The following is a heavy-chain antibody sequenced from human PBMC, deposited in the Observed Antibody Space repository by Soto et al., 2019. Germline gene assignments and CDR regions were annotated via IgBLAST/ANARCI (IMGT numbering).Heavy chain of an antibody. D-gene: IGHD6-19*01. V-gene: IGHV4-4*02. J-gene: IGHJ5*02. CDR2: VFHSGST. Sequence: QVQLQESGPGLVKPSGTLSLSCAVSGGSISSPNWWGWVRQPPGKGLQWIGEVFHSGSTNNNPSLKGRVTMSVDKSKNQFSLILTSVTAADTAVYYCARALGSSGFHGWLDPWGQGTLVTVSS. CDR1: GGSISSPNW. CDR3: ARALGSSGFHGWLDP.